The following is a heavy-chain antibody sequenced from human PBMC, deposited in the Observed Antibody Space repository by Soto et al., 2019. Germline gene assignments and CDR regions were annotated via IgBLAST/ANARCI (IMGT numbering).Heavy chain of an antibody. CDR2: ISAYNGNT. CDR1: GYTFTSYG. CDR3: ARAATVTTFGNIYNWFDP. Sequence: VASVKVSCKASGYTFTSYGISWVRQAPGQGLEWMGWISAYNGNTNYAQKLQGRVTMTTDTSTSTAYMELRSLRSDDTAVYYCARAATVTTFGNIYNWFDPWGQGTLVTVSS. J-gene: IGHJ5*02. D-gene: IGHD4-4*01. V-gene: IGHV1-18*01.